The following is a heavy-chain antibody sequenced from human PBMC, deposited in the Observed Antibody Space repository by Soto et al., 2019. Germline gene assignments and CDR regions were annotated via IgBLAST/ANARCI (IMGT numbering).Heavy chain of an antibody. V-gene: IGHV1-2*02. CDR2: IYPNTETT. J-gene: IGHJ4*02. CDR1: GYSFSGYY. Sequence: ASVKVSCKASGYSFSGYYIQWVRQAPGQGPEWLGWIYPNTETTDSSKKFQGRVTMTSDMSTRTVYTELRDLRSDDTAVYYCVSLQTSGWPGVHWGQGTLVTVSS. CDR3: VSLQTSGWPGVH. D-gene: IGHD6-25*01.